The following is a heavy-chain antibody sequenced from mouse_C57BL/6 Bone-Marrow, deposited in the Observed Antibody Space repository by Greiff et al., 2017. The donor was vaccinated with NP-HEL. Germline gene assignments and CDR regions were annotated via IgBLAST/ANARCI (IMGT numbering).Heavy chain of an antibody. V-gene: IGHV1-69*01. CDR3: ARSFYFDY. CDR2: IDPSDSYT. J-gene: IGHJ2*01. CDR1: GYTFTSYW. Sequence: QVQLQQPGAELVMPGASVKLSCKASGYTFTSYWMHWVKQRPGQGLEWIGEIDPSDSYTNYNQKLKGKSTLTVDKSSSTAYMQLSSLTSEHSAVYYCARSFYFDYWGQGTTLTVSS.